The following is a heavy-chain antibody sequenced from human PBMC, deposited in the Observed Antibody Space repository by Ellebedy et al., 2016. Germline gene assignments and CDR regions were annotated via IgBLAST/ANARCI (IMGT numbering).Heavy chain of an antibody. D-gene: IGHD1-26*01. J-gene: IGHJ4*02. CDR1: GYSFSTYG. CDR3: ARDRHYSFDN. CDR2: VNAFNGDT. Sequence: ASVKVSCXTSGYSFSTYGIAWVRQAPGEGLEWMGWVNAFNGDTKYAQTVQDRVSMSTDTSTGTAYLELRSLRSDDTAVYYCARDRHYSFDNWGQGTLVTVSP. V-gene: IGHV1-18*01.